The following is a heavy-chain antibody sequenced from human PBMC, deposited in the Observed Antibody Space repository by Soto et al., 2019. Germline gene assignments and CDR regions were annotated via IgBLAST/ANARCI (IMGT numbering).Heavy chain of an antibody. CDR2: VYYNGRT. CDR3: AGDYGSGSYRFDY. Sequence: QVQLQESGPGLVKPSETLSLTCTVSGDSFSSYSWSWIRQPPGRGLEWIGYVYYNGRTTYNPSFKSRLTISIATSQHHFSLRLSSVTAADTAVYYCAGDYGSGSYRFDYWGQGTLVNVSS. J-gene: IGHJ4*02. CDR1: GDSFSSYS. D-gene: IGHD3-10*01. V-gene: IGHV4-59*01.